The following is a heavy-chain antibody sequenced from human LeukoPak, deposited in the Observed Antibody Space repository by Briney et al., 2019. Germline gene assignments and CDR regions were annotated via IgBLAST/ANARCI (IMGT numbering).Heavy chain of an antibody. J-gene: IGHJ4*02. V-gene: IGHV3-30*18. CDR1: GFTFSSYG. Sequence: GSLRLSCAASGFTFSSYGTHWVRQAPGKGLEWVAVISYDGSNKYYADSVKGRFTISRDNSKNTLYLQVNTLRAEDTAVYYCAKDMRLGSSWIFDYWGQGTLVTVSS. CDR2: ISYDGSNK. D-gene: IGHD6-13*01. CDR3: AKDMRLGSSWIFDY.